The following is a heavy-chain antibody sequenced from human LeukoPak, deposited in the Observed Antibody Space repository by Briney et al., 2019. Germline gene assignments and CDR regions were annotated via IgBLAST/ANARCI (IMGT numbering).Heavy chain of an antibody. CDR2: VTGNGGST. J-gene: IGHJ4*02. Sequence: GGSLRLSCAASGFTFSNYAMSWVRQAPGKGLEWVSSVTGNGGSTYYADSVKGRFSISRDNPQSTLYLQMNRLRAEDTAIYYCAKDYHTPDSTSDPFDYWGQGTLVTVSS. V-gene: IGHV3-23*01. D-gene: IGHD2-2*01. CDR3: AKDYHTPDSTSDPFDY. CDR1: GFTFSNYA.